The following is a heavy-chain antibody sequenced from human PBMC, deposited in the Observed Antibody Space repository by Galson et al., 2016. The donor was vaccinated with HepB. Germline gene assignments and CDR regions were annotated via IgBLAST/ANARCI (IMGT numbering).Heavy chain of an antibody. D-gene: IGHD3-10*01. CDR1: GFSFRTYA. CDR2: LLHDGTKD. J-gene: IGHJ4*02. CDR3: AKDRYGSGTNYLDL. V-gene: IGHV3-30*18. Sequence: SLRLSCAGSGFSFRTYAMHWVRQASGKGLQWVAALLHDGTKDEYAESAKGRFTISRDNSNNTVFLQMNNLRTDDTALYYCAKDRYGSGTNYLDLWGQGALVTVSS.